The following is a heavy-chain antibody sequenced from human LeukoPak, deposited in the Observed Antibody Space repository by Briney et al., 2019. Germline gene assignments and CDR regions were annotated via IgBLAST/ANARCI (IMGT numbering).Heavy chain of an antibody. CDR1: GGSFSGFY. D-gene: IGHD3-10*01. Sequence: SETLSLTCSVYGGSFSGFYWNWIRQPPGKGLEWIGEINHSGSTHYSPSLKSRLSISVDPSKNQFSLKLSSVTAADTAVYYCARGHPSGSGSYYDVYFDYWGQGTLVTVSS. J-gene: IGHJ4*02. CDR2: INHSGST. CDR3: ARGHPSGSGSYYDVYFDY. V-gene: IGHV4-34*01.